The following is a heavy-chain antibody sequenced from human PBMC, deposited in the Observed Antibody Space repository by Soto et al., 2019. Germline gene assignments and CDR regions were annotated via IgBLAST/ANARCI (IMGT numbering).Heavy chain of an antibody. CDR1: GFTFTHFD. J-gene: IGHJ4*02. CDR2: ISIDGSNK. Sequence: GGSLRLSCAASGFTFTHFDMHWVRQAPGKGLEWLASISIDGSNKYFTDSVKGRFTISRDNSKNMLHLQLNSLRPEDTAIYYCAKARERFGDYSDFDYWGQGTLVTVSS. D-gene: IGHD4-17*01. V-gene: IGHV3-30*18. CDR3: AKARERFGDYSDFDY.